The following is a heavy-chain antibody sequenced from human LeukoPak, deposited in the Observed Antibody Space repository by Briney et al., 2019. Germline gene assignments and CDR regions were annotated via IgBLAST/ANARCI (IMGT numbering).Heavy chain of an antibody. Sequence: GGSLRLSCAASGFSFSSYSMNWVRQAPGKGLEWVSSISSSSNYIYYADSVKGRFTISRGNAKNSLYLQMNSLRAEDTAVYYCARRAALDYWGQGTLVTVSS. CDR1: GFSFSSYS. J-gene: IGHJ4*02. CDR2: ISSSSNYI. CDR3: ARRAALDY. V-gene: IGHV3-21*01. D-gene: IGHD2-15*01.